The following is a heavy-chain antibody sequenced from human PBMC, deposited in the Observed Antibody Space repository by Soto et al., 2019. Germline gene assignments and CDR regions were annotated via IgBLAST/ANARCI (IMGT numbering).Heavy chain of an antibody. D-gene: IGHD1-26*01. CDR1: GFTFSSYG. Sequence: PGGSLRLSCAASGFTFSSYGMHWVRQAPGKGLEWVAVISYDGSNKYYADSVKGRFTISRDNSKNTLYLQMNSLRAEDTAVYGCAKDGSGSYYYGMDGWGQGTTVTVAS. J-gene: IGHJ6*02. V-gene: IGHV3-30*18. CDR3: AKDGSGSYYYGMDG. CDR2: ISYDGSNK.